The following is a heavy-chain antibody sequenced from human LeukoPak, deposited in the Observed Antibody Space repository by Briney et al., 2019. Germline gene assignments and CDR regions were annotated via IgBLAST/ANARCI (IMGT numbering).Heavy chain of an antibody. J-gene: IGHJ3*02. V-gene: IGHV4-39*07. D-gene: IGHD3-22*01. CDR2: IYYSGST. CDR1: GDSISSSTYY. Sequence: SETLSLTCTVSGDSISSSTYYWGWIRQPPGKGLEWIGNIYYSGSTYYNPSLKSRVTISVDTSKNHFSLKLSSVTAADTAVYYCARDFRVYYDSSGYNYDAFDMWGQGTMVTVSS. CDR3: ARDFRVYYDSSGYNYDAFDM.